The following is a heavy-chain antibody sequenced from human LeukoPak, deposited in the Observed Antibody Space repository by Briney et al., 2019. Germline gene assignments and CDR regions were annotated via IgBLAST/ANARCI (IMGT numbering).Heavy chain of an antibody. J-gene: IGHJ5*02. Sequence: ASVKVSCKASGYSFTGYYMHWVRQAPGQGLEWMGWINPNSGGTNYAQKFQGRVTMTRDTSISTAYMELSRLRSDDTAVYYCARAHFGGYDYDPWGQGTLVTVSS. CDR2: INPNSGGT. D-gene: IGHD5-12*01. CDR1: GYSFTGYY. CDR3: ARAHFGGYDYDP. V-gene: IGHV1-2*02.